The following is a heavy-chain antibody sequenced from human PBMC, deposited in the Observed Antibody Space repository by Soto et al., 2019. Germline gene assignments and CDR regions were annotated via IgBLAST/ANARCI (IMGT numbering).Heavy chain of an antibody. V-gene: IGHV4-59*12. Sequence: SETLSLTCTVSAGSISSYYWSWIRQPPGKGLEWIGYIYYSGSTNYNPSLKSRVTISVDTSKNQFSLELSSVTAADTAVYYCARGLITGSHYSGGWYYFDSWGQGTQVTSPQ. CDR1: AGSISSYY. D-gene: IGHD6-19*01. CDR2: IYYSGST. CDR3: ARGLITGSHYSGGWYYFDS. J-gene: IGHJ4*02.